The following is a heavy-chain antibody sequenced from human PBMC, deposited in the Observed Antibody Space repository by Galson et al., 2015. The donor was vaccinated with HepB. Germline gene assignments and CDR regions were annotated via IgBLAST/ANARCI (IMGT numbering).Heavy chain of an antibody. Sequence: CAISGDSVSSNSAAWTWIRQSPSRGLEWLGRTYYRSKWFNDYAVSVKSRITVSADTSKNQVSLHLKSVTPGDTAVYYCARGESGASYEYFHNKALDVWGQATTVTVS. CDR2: TYYRSKWFN. V-gene: IGHV6-1*01. CDR1: GDSVSSNSAA. J-gene: IGHJ6*02. CDR3: ARGESGASYEYFHNKALDV. D-gene: IGHD5-12*01.